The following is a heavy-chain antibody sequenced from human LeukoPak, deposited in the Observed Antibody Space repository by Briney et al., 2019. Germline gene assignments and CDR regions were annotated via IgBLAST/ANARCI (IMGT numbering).Heavy chain of an antibody. CDR3: ARAPFPYYDFWSGYYDWSYYYYGMDV. D-gene: IGHD3-3*01. Sequence: ASVKVSCTASGYTFTSYDINWVRQATGQGLEWMGWMNPNSGNTGYAQKFQGRVTMTRNTSISTAYMELSSLRSEDTAVYYCARAPFPYYDFWSGYYDWSYYYYGMDVWGQGTTVTVSS. CDR2: MNPNSGNT. V-gene: IGHV1-8*01. CDR1: GYTFTSYD. J-gene: IGHJ6*02.